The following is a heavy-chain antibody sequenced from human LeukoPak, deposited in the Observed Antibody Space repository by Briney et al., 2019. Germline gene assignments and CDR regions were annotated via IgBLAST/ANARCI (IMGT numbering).Heavy chain of an antibody. CDR3: ARDYPGHYYYYYYMDV. CDR2: ISSSSSTI. V-gene: IGHV3-48*01. Sequence: GGSLRLSCAASGFTFSSYSMNWVRQAPGKGLEWVSYISSSSSTIYYADSVKGRFTISRDNAKNSLYLQMNSLRAEDTAVYYCARDYPGHYYYYYYMDVWGKGTTVTVSS. J-gene: IGHJ6*03. CDR1: GFTFSSYS.